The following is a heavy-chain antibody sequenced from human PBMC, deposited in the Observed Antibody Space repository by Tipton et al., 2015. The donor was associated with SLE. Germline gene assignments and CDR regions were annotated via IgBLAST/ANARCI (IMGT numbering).Heavy chain of an antibody. CDR2: ISPGDPDT. Sequence: QLVQSGAEVKKPGESLKISCKGSGYSFTSYWIGWVGQMPGKGLGWMGFISPGDPDTRNSPSFQGQVTISADKSTNTAYLEWTRLQASDTAMYYCARIGKGTQQLHAFDLWGQGTMVTVSS. D-gene: IGHD1-1*01. CDR3: ARIGKGTQQLHAFDL. CDR1: GYSFTSYW. J-gene: IGHJ3*01. V-gene: IGHV5-51*03.